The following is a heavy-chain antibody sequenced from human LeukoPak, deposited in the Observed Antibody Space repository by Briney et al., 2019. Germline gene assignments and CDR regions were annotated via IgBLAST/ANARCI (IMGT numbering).Heavy chain of an antibody. Sequence: GGSLRLSCAASGFIFSSYAMHWVRQAPGKGLEWVAIISYDGNTKYYADSVKGRFTISRDNSKNTLYLRMNSLRSEDTAVYYCARDRSRGGFDYWGQGTLVTVSS. J-gene: IGHJ4*02. CDR2: ISYDGNTK. D-gene: IGHD3-10*01. CDR1: GFIFSSYA. CDR3: ARDRSRGGFDY. V-gene: IGHV3-30-3*01.